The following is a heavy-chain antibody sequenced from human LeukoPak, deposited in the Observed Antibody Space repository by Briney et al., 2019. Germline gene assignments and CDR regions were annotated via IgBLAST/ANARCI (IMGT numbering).Heavy chain of an antibody. CDR2: IWYDGTNK. CDR3: ARVQRGFSYSKYYFDY. CDR1: GFSFSSYG. Sequence: PGGSLRLSCAASGFSFSSYGMHWVRQAPGKGLEWVAVIWYDGTNKYYADSVKGRFTISRDNSKNTLYLQMNSLRAEDTAVYYCARVQRGFSYSKYYFDYWGQGTLVTVSS. V-gene: IGHV3-33*01. J-gene: IGHJ4*02. D-gene: IGHD5-18*01.